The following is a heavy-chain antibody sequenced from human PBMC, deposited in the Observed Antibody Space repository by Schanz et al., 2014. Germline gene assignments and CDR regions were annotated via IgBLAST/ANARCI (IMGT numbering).Heavy chain of an antibody. J-gene: IGHJ3*02. D-gene: IGHD3-16*01. CDR1: GFTFSTYA. V-gene: IGHV3-23*01. Sequence: EVQLLESGGALVQPGGSPRLSCSASGFTFSTYAMSWVRQAPGKGLEWVSAINGNGGITYYADPVKGRFTISRDNSKNTVYLEMNNVRVDDTAVYYCAKGVGGGLLLGSTFDNWGQGTMVTVTS. CDR2: INGNGGIT. CDR3: AKGVGGGLLLGSTFDN.